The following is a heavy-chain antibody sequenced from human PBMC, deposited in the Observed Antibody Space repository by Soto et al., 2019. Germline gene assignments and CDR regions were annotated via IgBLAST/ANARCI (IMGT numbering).Heavy chain of an antibody. J-gene: IGHJ4*02. CDR1: GYTFTSYG. D-gene: IGHD1-1*01. CDR3: ARGRYGDY. V-gene: IGHV1-18*01. Sequence: QVNLVQSGAEVRKPGASVKVSCKGCGYTFTSYGIAWVRQAPGQGLEWMGWISAHNDNTNYAQKVQGRVTVTRDTSTSTAYMELRNLRSDDTAVYYCARGRYGDYWGQGALVTVSS. CDR2: ISAHNDNT.